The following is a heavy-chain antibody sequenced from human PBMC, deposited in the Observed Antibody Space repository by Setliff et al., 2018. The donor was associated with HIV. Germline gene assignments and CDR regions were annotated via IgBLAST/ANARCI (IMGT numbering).Heavy chain of an antibody. Sequence: SVKVSCKASGGTFRSFAISWVRQAPGQGLEWMGGLIPILGIANYAQNFQGRGTLTADESTSTAYMELSSLRSEDTAVYYCAGYDYGDYLRYWGQGTLVTVSS. D-gene: IGHD4-17*01. CDR1: GGTFRSFA. CDR2: LIPILGIA. CDR3: AGYDYGDYLRY. J-gene: IGHJ4*02. V-gene: IGHV1-69*10.